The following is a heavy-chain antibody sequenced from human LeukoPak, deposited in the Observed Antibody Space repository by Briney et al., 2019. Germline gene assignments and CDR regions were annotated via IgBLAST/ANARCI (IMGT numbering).Heavy chain of an antibody. Sequence: PGGSLRLSCAVSVFTFSSYSMQGVRQAPGKGLEWVAIISYDGKNKFYADSVKGRFTIYRDNSEKKVYLQMNSMRGDDTAVYYCAKGGATVTRYVDYWGQGTLVTVSS. CDR3: AKGGATVTRYVDY. CDR1: VFTFSSYS. J-gene: IGHJ4*02. V-gene: IGHV3-30*18. D-gene: IGHD4-17*01. CDR2: ISYDGKNK.